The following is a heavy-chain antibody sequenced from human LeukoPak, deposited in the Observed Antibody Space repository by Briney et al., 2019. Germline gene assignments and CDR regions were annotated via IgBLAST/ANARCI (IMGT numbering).Heavy chain of an antibody. D-gene: IGHD6-19*01. CDR1: GGSFSGHY. Sequence: SETLSLTCAVYGGSFSGHYWSWIRQPPGKGLEWIGEINHSGSTNYNPSLKSRVTISVDTSKNQFSLKLSSVTAADTAVYYCARGGHGSSGWYRLSNWFDPWGQGTLVTVSS. J-gene: IGHJ5*02. V-gene: IGHV4-34*01. CDR3: ARGGHGSSGWYRLSNWFDP. CDR2: INHSGST.